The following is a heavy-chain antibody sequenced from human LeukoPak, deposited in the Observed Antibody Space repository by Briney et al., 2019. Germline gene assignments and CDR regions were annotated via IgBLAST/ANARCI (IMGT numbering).Heavy chain of an antibody. V-gene: IGHV1-24*01. CDR1: GYTLTELS. J-gene: IGHJ4*02. CDR3: ATADSWIQDSFDY. CDR2: FDPEDGET. Sequence: ASVKVSCKVSGYTLTELSMHWVRQAPGKGLEWMGGFDPEDGETIYAQKFQGRVTTTEDTSTDTAYMELSSLRSEDTAVYYCATADSWIQDSFDYWGQGTLVTVSS. D-gene: IGHD5-18*01.